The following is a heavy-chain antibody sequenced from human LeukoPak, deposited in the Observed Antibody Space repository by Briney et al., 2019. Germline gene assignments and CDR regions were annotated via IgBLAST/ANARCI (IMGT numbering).Heavy chain of an antibody. CDR1: GSSVSNNY. J-gene: IGHJ4*02. CDR2: LYGGGNT. CDR3: TSVVFSSSGSHY. V-gene: IGHV3-53*01. D-gene: IGHD3-22*01. Sequence: GGSLRLSCAVSGSSVSNNYMSWVRQAPGKGLEWVSVLYGGGNTYYADSVKGRFTISRDNSKNTLYLQMDSLRAEDTAVYYCTSVVFSSSGSHYWGQGTLVTVSS.